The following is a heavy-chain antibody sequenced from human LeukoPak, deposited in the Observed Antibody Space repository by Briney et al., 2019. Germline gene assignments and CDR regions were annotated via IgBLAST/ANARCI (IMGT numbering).Heavy chain of an antibody. D-gene: IGHD2-2*01. CDR2: RDTIFGRA. CDR1: GCTFSSYG. V-gene: IGHV1-69*13. Sequence: SETVSCKASGCTFSSYGICWGRQPPGPGHEWVGGRDTIFGRANYEHTFQGRVTIPADDSTSTAYMERSSLRSEDTAVYYCARAGHYCSSTSGYSNYYYYMDVWGKGATVTISS. J-gene: IGHJ6*03. CDR3: ARAGHYCSSTSGYSNYYYYMDV.